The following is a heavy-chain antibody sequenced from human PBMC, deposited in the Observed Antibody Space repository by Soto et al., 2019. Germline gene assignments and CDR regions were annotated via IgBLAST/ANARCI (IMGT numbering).Heavy chain of an antibody. V-gene: IGHV4-30-2*01. J-gene: IGHJ6*02. D-gene: IGHD6-6*01. CDR1: GGSISSGGYS. CDR3: AASGDSSSIGYSYYGMDV. CDR2: IYHSGST. Sequence: PSETLSLTCAVSGGSISSGGYSWSWIRQPPGKGLEWIGYIYHSGSTYYNPSLKSRVTISVDRSKNQFSLKLSSVNAADTAVYYCAASGDSSSIGYSYYGMDVWGQGTTVTVSS.